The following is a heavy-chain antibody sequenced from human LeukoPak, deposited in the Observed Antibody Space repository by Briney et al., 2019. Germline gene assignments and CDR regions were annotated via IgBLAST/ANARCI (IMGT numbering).Heavy chain of an antibody. Sequence: PGGSLRLSCAASGFTFSSYWMHWVRQAPGKGLVWVSRINSDGTSTSHADSVKGRFTISRDNAKNTLYLQMNSLRAEDTAVYYCVSFNGDYDGHIDFWGQGTLVTVSS. CDR2: INSDGTST. V-gene: IGHV3-74*01. D-gene: IGHD4-17*01. CDR1: GFTFSSYW. CDR3: VSFNGDYDGHIDF. J-gene: IGHJ4*02.